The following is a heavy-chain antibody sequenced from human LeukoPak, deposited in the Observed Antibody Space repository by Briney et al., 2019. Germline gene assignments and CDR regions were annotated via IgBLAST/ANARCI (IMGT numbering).Heavy chain of an antibody. D-gene: IGHD6-13*01. Sequence: PSETLSLTCTVSGGSISSSSYYWGWIRQPPGKGLEWIGSIYYSGSTYYNPSLKSRVTISVDTSKNQFSLKLSSVTAADTAVYYCARHDRGGSWYENYYYYYGMDVWGQGTTVTVSS. V-gene: IGHV4-39*01. J-gene: IGHJ6*02. CDR3: ARHDRGGSWYENYYYYYGMDV. CDR2: IYYSGST. CDR1: GGSISSSSYY.